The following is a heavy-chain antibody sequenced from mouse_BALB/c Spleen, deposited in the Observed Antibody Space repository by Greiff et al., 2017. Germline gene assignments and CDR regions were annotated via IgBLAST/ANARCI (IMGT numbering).Heavy chain of an antibody. CDR3: ARTDYYGSSSGFAY. Sequence: QVQLKQSGAELVRPGTSVKISCKASGYTFTNYWLGWVKQRPGHGLEWIGDIYPGGGYTNYNEKFKGKATLTADTSSSTAYMQLSSLTSEDSAVYFCARTDYYGSSSGFAYWGQGTLVTVSA. D-gene: IGHD1-1*01. CDR1: GYTFTNYW. J-gene: IGHJ3*01. V-gene: IGHV1-63*02. CDR2: IYPGGGYT.